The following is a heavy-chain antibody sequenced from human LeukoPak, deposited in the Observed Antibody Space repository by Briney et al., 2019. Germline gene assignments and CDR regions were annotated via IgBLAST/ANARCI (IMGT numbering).Heavy chain of an antibody. CDR1: GYTFTSYD. CDR3: ARARPYSPSYYYYYMDV. V-gene: IGHV1-8*03. D-gene: IGHD4-11*01. Sequence: GASVKVSCKASGYTFTSYDINWVRQATGQGLEWMGWMNPNSGNTGYAQKFQGRVTITRNTSISTAYMELSSLRSEDTAVYYCARARPYSPSYYYYYMDVWGKGTTVTVSS. CDR2: MNPNSGNT. J-gene: IGHJ6*03.